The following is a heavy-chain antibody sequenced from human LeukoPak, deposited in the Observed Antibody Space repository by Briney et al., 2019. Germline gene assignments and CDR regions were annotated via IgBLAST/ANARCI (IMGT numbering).Heavy chain of an antibody. CDR2: IIPIFGTA. Sequence: ASVKVSCKASGGTFSSYAISWVRQAPGQGLEWMGGIIPIFGTANYAQKFQGRVTITTDESTSTAYMELSSLRSEDTAVYYCARDTLGYFDLWGRGTLVTVSS. D-gene: IGHD2/OR15-2a*01. J-gene: IGHJ2*01. V-gene: IGHV1-69*05. CDR1: GGTFSSYA. CDR3: ARDTLGYFDL.